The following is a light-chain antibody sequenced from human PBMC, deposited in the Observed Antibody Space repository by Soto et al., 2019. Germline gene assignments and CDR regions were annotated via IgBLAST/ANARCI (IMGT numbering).Light chain of an antibody. CDR1: QRVGVN. Sequence: EIVMTQSPASLSVSPGETATLSCRASQRVGVNLAWYQPKPGQAPRLLIYHSSTRATGVPARFSGSGSGTDFTLTISSLQSEDIAFCYCQRYDSWPRTFGEGTKVEIK. CDR2: HSS. J-gene: IGKJ4*02. V-gene: IGKV3-15*01. CDR3: QRYDSWPRT.